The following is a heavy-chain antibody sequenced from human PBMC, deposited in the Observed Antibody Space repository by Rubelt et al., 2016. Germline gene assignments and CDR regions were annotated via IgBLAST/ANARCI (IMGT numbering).Heavy chain of an antibody. CDR1: GFTFSSYA. D-gene: IGHD6-19*01. J-gene: IGHJ4*02. CDR3: ASSSGWYFDY. CDR2: ISYDGTNK. Sequence: QVQLVESGGGVVQPGRSLRLSCAASGFTFSSYAMHWVRPAPGKGLEWVAVISYDGTNKYYSDSVKGRFTIVMENAKNTLYLQMNSLRAEDTAVYYCASSSGWYFDYWGQGTLVTVSS. V-gene: IGHV3-30*04.